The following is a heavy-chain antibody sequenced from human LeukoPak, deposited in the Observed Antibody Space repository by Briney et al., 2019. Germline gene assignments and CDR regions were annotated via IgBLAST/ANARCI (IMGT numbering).Heavy chain of an antibody. V-gene: IGHV3-23*01. D-gene: IGHD3-10*01. CDR3: AKDLYGSGGRPYYFDY. CDR2: ISGSDDNT. Sequence: GGSLRLSCAASGFTFSTYALTWVRQAPGKGLEWVSSISGSDDNTYYADSVKGRFTIFRDNSKDTLYLQMNSLRAEDTAVYYCAKDLYGSGGRPYYFDYWGQGTLVTVSS. CDR1: GFTFSTYA. J-gene: IGHJ4*02.